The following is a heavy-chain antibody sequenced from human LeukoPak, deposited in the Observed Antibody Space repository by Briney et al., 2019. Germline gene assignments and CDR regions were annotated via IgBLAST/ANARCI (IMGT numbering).Heavy chain of an antibody. V-gene: IGHV3-30*18. Sequence: GGSLRLSCAASGFTFSSYGMHWVRQAPGKGLEWVAVISYDGSNKYYADSVKGRFTISRDNPKNTLYLQMNSLRAEDTAVYYCAKEGSIFGVVIRPYYFDYWGQGTLVTVSS. J-gene: IGHJ4*02. D-gene: IGHD3-3*01. CDR1: GFTFSSYG. CDR2: ISYDGSNK. CDR3: AKEGSIFGVVIRPYYFDY.